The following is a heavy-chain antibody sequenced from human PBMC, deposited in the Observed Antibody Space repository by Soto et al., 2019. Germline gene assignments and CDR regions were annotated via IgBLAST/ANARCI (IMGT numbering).Heavy chain of an antibody. Sequence: GASVKVSCKASGYTFSGYCVRWVRQAPGQGLEWMGWINPNSGSTNYAQKFQGWVTMTRDTSISTAYMELSRLRSDDTAVYYCASSYYHYGMDVWGQGTTVTVSS. CDR2: INPNSGST. CDR1: GYTFSGYC. CDR3: ASSYYHYGMDV. J-gene: IGHJ6*02. V-gene: IGHV1-2*04.